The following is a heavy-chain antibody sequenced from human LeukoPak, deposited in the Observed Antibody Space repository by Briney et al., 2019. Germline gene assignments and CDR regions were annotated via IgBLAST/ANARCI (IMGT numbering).Heavy chain of an antibody. CDR3: ARGGSAYCGGDCYGY. D-gene: IGHD2-21*01. V-gene: IGHV4-34*01. CDR1: GGSFSGYY. CDR2: INHSGST. Sequence: SETLSLTCAVYGGSFSGYYWIWIRQPPGKGLEWIGEINHSGSTNYNPALKSRVTISVDTSKTQFSLKLSSVTAADTAVYYCARGGSAYCGGDCYGYWGQGTLVTVSS. J-gene: IGHJ4*02.